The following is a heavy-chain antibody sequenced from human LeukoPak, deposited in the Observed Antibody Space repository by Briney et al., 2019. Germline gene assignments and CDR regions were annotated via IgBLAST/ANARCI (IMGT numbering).Heavy chain of an antibody. D-gene: IGHD1-26*01. J-gene: IGHJ4*02. CDR1: GGSISSYY. CDR2: IYYSGST. CDR3: ARERGSYTLQVPHYLDY. V-gene: IGHV4-59*01. Sequence: SETLSLTCTVSGGSISSYYWSWIRQPPGKGLEWIGYIYYSGSTNYNPSLKSRVTISVDTSKNQFSLKLSSVTAADTAVYYCARERGSYTLQVPHYLDYWGQGTLVTVSS.